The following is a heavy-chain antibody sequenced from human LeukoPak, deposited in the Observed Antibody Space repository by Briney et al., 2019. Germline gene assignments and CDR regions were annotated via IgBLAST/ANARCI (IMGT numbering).Heavy chain of an antibody. Sequence: SETLSLTCTVSGGSISSSSYYWGWIRQPPGKGLEWIGSIYYSGSTYYNPSLKSRVTISVDTSKNQFSLKLSSVTAADTAVYYCARGRVWLPFDYWGQGTLVTVSS. CDR2: IYYSGST. J-gene: IGHJ4*02. D-gene: IGHD5-12*01. CDR3: ARGRVWLPFDY. V-gene: IGHV4-39*07. CDR1: GGSISSSSYY.